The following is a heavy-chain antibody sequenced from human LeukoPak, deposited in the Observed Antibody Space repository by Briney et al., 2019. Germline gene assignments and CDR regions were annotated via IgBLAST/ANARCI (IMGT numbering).Heavy chain of an antibody. Sequence: QPGGSLRLSCAASGFTFSSYAMSWVRQAPGKGLEWVSAISGSGGSTYYADSVKGRFTISRDNSKNTLYLQMNSLRAEDTAVYYCAKASPYYDILTGYYYYFDDWGQGTLVTVSS. CDR2: ISGSGGST. D-gene: IGHD3-9*01. V-gene: IGHV3-23*01. CDR1: GFTFSSYA. J-gene: IGHJ4*02. CDR3: AKASPYYDILTGYYYYFDD.